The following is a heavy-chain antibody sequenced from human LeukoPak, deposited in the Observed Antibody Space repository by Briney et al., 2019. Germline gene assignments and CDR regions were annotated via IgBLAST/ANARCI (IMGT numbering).Heavy chain of an antibody. CDR2: IYSGGST. Sequence: GGSLRLSCAASGFTFSSNYMSWVRQAPGKGLEWVSVIYSGGSTYYADSVKGRFTLSRDNTKNSLYLQMNSLRAEDTAVYYCARVSHSQQPLDYWGQGTLVTVSS. CDR3: ARVSHSQQPLDY. J-gene: IGHJ4*02. CDR1: GFTFSSNY. D-gene: IGHD6-13*01. V-gene: IGHV3-53*01.